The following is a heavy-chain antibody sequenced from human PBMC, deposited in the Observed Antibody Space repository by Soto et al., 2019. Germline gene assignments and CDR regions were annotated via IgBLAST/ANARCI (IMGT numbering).Heavy chain of an antibody. V-gene: IGHV4-31*03. Sequence: SETLSLTCTVSGGSISSGGYYWSWIRQHPRKGLEWIGYIYYSGSTYYNPSLKSRVTISVDTSKNQFSLKLSSVTAADTAVYYCARGYCTNGVCYKKYPGWFDPCGQVTLVTV. CDR2: IYYSGST. D-gene: IGHD2-8*01. CDR1: GGSISSGGYY. CDR3: ARGYCTNGVCYKKYPGWFDP. J-gene: IGHJ5*02.